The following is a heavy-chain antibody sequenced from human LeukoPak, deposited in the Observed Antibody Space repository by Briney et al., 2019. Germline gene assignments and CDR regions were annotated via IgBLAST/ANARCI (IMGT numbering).Heavy chain of an antibody. J-gene: IGHJ3*02. Sequence: GASVKVSCKASGYTFTSYYMHWVRQAPGQGLEWMGIINPSGGSTSYAQKFQGRVTMTRDTSTSTVYMELSSLRSEDTAVYYCARVRGYSSGCPSDAFDIWGQGTMVTVSS. CDR2: INPSGGST. D-gene: IGHD6-19*01. CDR1: GYTFTSYY. CDR3: ARVRGYSSGCPSDAFDI. V-gene: IGHV1-46*03.